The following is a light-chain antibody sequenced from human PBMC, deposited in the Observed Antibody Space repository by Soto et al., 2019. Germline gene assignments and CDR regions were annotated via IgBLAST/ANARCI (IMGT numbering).Light chain of an antibody. CDR3: CSYAGSRV. V-gene: IGLV2-23*02. J-gene: IGLJ2*01. CDR1: SSDVGSYNL. CDR2: EVS. Sequence: QSALTQPASVSGSPGQSITISCTGTSSDVGSYNLVSWYQQHPGKAPKLMIYEVSKRPSGVSNRFSGSKSGNTASLTISGLQAEDEADYYCCSYAGSRVFGGGTKVIVL.